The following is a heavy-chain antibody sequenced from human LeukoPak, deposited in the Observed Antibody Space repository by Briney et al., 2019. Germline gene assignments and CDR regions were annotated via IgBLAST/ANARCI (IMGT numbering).Heavy chain of an antibody. Sequence: GGSLRLSCAASGFTFSSYSMNWVRQAPGKGLEFLSYISSTGNTIYYADSVKDRFTISRDNAKNSLYLQMNSLRAEDTALYYCANPGGYSYGSGNALDIWGQGTMVTVSS. J-gene: IGHJ3*02. D-gene: IGHD5-18*01. CDR1: GFTFSSYS. CDR3: ANPGGYSYGSGNALDI. V-gene: IGHV3-48*01. CDR2: ISSTGNTI.